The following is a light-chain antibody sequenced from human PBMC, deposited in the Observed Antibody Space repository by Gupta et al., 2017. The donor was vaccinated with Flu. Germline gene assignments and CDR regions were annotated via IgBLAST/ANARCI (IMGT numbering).Light chain of an antibody. V-gene: IGKV3-15*01. Sequence: ATLSVSPGERATLSCRASQSVSRKLAWYQQKAGQAPRLLIYDAFTRATGIPARFSGSGSGTEFTLIISSRQSEDFAVYYCQQYNDWPLYTFGQGTKMEIK. CDR3: QQYNDWPLYT. CDR1: QSVSRK. CDR2: DAF. J-gene: IGKJ2*01.